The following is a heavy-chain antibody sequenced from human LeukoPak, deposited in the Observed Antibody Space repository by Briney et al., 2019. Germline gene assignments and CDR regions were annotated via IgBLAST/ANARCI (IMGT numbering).Heavy chain of an antibody. V-gene: IGHV4-39*01. CDR1: GGSITTHANY. J-gene: IGHJ4*02. CDR3: ARRSGVWYFDY. Sequence: SETLSLTCTVSGGSITTHANYWAWIRQPPGRGLEWIGGVHYTGNTYSNTSLKSRVTMSVDTSKNQFSLNLSSVTAADTAVHYCARRSGVWYFDYWGRGILVTVSP. D-gene: IGHD3-3*01. CDR2: VHYTGNT.